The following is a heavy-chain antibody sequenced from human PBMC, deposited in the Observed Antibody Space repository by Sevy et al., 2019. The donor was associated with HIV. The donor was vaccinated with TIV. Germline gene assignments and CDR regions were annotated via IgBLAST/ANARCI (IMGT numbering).Heavy chain of an antibody. CDR3: AKDVSTAGSYIGYYYGLDV. D-gene: IGHD3-10*01. Sequence: GGSLRLSCAASGFTFDDYGMHWVRQVPGKGLEWVSGIRWNGGSIGYADSVKGRFIISRDNAKKSLYLQMNSLRLQDTGRYFCAKDVSTAGSYIGYYYGLDVCGQGTRVTVSS. CDR1: GFTFDDYG. J-gene: IGHJ6*02. V-gene: IGHV3-9*01. CDR2: IRWNGGSI.